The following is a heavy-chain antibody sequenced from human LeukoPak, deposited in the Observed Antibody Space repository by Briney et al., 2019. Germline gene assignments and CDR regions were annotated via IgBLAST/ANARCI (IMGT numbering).Heavy chain of an antibody. CDR1: GYSFTTYW. V-gene: IGHV5-51*01. Sequence: GQSLKISCKGSGYSFTTYWIAWVRQMPGKGLEWMGIIFPGDSDTRYSPSFQGQVTISADKSISTAYLQWSSLRASDSAMYYCARQDGSSSPVDYWGQGTLVTVSS. D-gene: IGHD6-6*01. CDR2: IFPGDSDT. CDR3: ARQDGSSSPVDY. J-gene: IGHJ4*02.